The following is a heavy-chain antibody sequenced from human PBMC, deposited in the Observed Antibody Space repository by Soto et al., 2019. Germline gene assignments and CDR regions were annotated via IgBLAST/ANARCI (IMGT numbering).Heavy chain of an antibody. V-gene: IGHV4-4*02. J-gene: IGHJ5*02. CDR2: IYHSGST. CDR3: ARGRSLGFRILNWFDP. CDR1: GGSISSSNG. Sequence: PSETLSLTCAVSGGSISSSNGWSWVRQPPGKGLEWIGEIYHSGSTNYNPSLKSRVTISVDTSKNQFSLKLSSVTAADTAVYYCARGRSLGFRILNWFDPWGQGTLVTVSS.